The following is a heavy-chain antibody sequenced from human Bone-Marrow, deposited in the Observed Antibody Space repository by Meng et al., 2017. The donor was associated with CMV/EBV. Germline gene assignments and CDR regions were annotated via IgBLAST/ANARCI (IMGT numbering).Heavy chain of an antibody. CDR3: ARLVLQGNYFDY. J-gene: IGHJ4*02. CDR1: GGSFSGYY. CDR2: INHSGST. D-gene: IGHD2/OR15-2a*01. V-gene: IGHV4-34*01. Sequence: CAVYGGSFSGYYWSWIRQPPGKGLEWIGEINHSGSTNYNPSLKSRVTISVDTSKNQFSLKLSSVTAADTAVYYCARLVLQGNYFDYWGQGTLVTVSS.